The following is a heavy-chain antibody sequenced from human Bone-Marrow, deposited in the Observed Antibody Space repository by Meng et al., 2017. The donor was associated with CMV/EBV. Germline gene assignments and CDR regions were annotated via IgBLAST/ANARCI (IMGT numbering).Heavy chain of an antibody. V-gene: IGHV4-31*02. J-gene: IGHJ5*02. CDR1: GSSISSGGYY. CDR3: AREGLYHAGGFDP. D-gene: IGHD7-27*01. CDR2: IYYSGST. Sequence: VSGSSISSGGYYWSWIRQHPGKGLEWIGYIYYSGSTYYNPSLKSRVTISVDTSKNQFSLKLSSVTAADTAVYYCAREGLYHAGGFDPWGQGTLVTVSS.